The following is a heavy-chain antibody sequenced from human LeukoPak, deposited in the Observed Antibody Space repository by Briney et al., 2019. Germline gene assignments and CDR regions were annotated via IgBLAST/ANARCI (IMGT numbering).Heavy chain of an antibody. CDR1: GGSISSGDYY. CDR2: IYYSGST. V-gene: IGHV4-30-4*01. J-gene: IGHJ4*02. Sequence: SETLSLTCTVSGGSISSGDYYWSWIRQPPGKGLEWIGYIYYSGSTYYNPSLKSRVTISVDTSKNQFSLKLSSVTAADTAVYYCASVVDTAMVLPLWWGQGTLVTVSS. CDR3: ASVVDTAMVLPLW. D-gene: IGHD5-18*01.